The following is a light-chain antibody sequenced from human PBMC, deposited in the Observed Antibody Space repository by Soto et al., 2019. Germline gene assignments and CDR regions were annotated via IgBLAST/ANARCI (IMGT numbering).Light chain of an antibody. CDR1: QSVSSSY. CDR2: GAS. V-gene: IGKV3-20*01. Sequence: EIVLTQSPGTLSLSPGERATLSCRASQSVSSSYLAWYQQQPGQAPRPLIYGASSRATGIPDRFSGSGSVTDFTLTISRLEPEDFAVYYCLQYGSSPYTFGQGTKLEIK. J-gene: IGKJ2*01. CDR3: LQYGSSPYT.